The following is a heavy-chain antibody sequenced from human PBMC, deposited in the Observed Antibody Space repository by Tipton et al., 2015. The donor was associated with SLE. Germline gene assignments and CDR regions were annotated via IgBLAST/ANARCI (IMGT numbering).Heavy chain of an antibody. J-gene: IGHJ6*02. CDR2: IYLSGTT. CDR1: GDSLSNYF. D-gene: IGHD6-13*01. V-gene: IGHV4-4*07. CDR3: ARGTSAGDYYYYGLDV. Sequence: TLSLTCTVSGDSLSNYFWTWIRQPAGKGLEWIGRIYLSGTTSYNPSLKSRVSMSVDTSRKTFSLSLTSVTAADTGVYFCARGTSAGDYYYYGLDVWGQGTTVTVS.